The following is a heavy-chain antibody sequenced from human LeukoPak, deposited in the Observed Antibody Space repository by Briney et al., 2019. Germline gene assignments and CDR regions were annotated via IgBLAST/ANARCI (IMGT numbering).Heavy chain of an antibody. V-gene: IGHV3-21*01. CDR2: ISSSSSYI. Sequence: GGSLRLSCAASGFTFSSYSMNWVRQAPGKGLEWVSSISSSSSYIYYADSVKGRFTISRDNAKNSLYLQMNSLRAEDTAVYYCAKEGYYDSSGYYPFDYWGQGTLVTVSS. J-gene: IGHJ4*02. D-gene: IGHD3-22*01. CDR1: GFTFSSYS. CDR3: AKEGYYDSSGYYPFDY.